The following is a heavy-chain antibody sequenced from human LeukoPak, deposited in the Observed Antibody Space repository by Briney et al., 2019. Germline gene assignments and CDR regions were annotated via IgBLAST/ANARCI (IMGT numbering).Heavy chain of an antibody. J-gene: IGHJ4*02. V-gene: IGHV4-39*07. Sequence: RSSETLSLTCNVSGGSISSSSYYWGWIRQPPGKGLEWIGTIYYSGSTYYNPSLKSRVTISVDTSKNQFSLKVRSVTAADTAVYYCARVSSSWPIDYWGQGTLVTVSS. D-gene: IGHD6-13*01. CDR3: ARVSSSWPIDY. CDR2: IYYSGST. CDR1: GGSISSSSYY.